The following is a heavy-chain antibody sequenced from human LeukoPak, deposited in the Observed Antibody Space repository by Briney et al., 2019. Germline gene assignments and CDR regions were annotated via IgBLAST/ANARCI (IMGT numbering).Heavy chain of an antibody. Sequence: GASVKVSCKASGFTFRTSTVQWVRQARGQRLEWIGWVSVGSGMTKYAHSLQERLSITRDMSTGTAYMELGSLTSDDTAVYYCARLRSIGASGHDASDTWGQGTMVTVSS. V-gene: IGHV1-58*01. D-gene: IGHD6-13*01. CDR1: GFTFRTST. J-gene: IGHJ3*02. CDR2: VSVGSGMT. CDR3: ARLRSIGASGHDASDT.